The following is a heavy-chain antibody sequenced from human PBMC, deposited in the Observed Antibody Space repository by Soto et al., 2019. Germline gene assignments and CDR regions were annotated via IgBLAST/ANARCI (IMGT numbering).Heavy chain of an antibody. CDR2: IYHSGTT. Sequence: QVQLQESGPGLVKPSQTLSLTCTVSGGSISSGGYYWSWIRQHPGKGLEWIGYIYHSGTTYYNPSPKSRATISVDTSKHQFSLKLTSVPAADTAVYYCARVRGHQLLGWFDPWGQGPLVTVSS. J-gene: IGHJ5*02. D-gene: IGHD2-2*01. CDR1: GGSISSGGYY. CDR3: ARVRGHQLLGWFDP. V-gene: IGHV4-31*03.